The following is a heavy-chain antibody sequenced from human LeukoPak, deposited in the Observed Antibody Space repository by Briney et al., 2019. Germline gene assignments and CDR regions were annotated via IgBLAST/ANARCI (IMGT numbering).Heavy chain of an antibody. J-gene: IGHJ4*02. CDR2: IYYSGST. CDR1: GGSVSSGDYY. D-gene: IGHD1-26*01. Sequence: SETLSLTCTVSGGSVSSGDYYWSWIRQPPGKGLEWIGYIYYSGSTYYNPSLKSRVTISVDTSKNQFSLKLSSVTAADTAVCYCARTAGRGNSDYWGQGTLVTVSS. CDR3: ARTAGRGNSDY. V-gene: IGHV4-30-4*08.